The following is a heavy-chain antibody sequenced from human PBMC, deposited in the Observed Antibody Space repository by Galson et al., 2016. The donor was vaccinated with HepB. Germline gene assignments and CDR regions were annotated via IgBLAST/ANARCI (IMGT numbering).Heavy chain of an antibody. CDR1: GFTFRSYA. Sequence: SLRLSCAASGFTFRSYAMNWVRQAPGKGLEWVSSISSSSTYIYYADSVKGRFTISRDNAKNSLYLQMNSLRAEDTAVYYCARADSVFVYWGQGTLVTVSS. V-gene: IGHV3-21*01. CDR2: ISSSSTYI. CDR3: ARADSVFVY. J-gene: IGHJ4*02. D-gene: IGHD2-15*01.